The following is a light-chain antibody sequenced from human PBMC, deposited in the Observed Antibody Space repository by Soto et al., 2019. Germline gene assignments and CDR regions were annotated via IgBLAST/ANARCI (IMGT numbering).Light chain of an antibody. V-gene: IGKV1-5*03. CDR2: KAS. Sequence: DIQMTQSPSTLSASFGDRVTITCRASQSISSWLAWYQQKPGKAPNLLIYKASSLESGVPSRFSGSGSGTEFTLTISSLQPDDFATYYCQQYKGFWTFGQGTKVDIK. CDR3: QQYKGFWT. CDR1: QSISSW. J-gene: IGKJ1*01.